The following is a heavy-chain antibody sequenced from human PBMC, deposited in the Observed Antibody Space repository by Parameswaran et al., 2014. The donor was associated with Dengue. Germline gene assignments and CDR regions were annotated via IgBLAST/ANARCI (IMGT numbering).Heavy chain of an antibody. Sequence: VRQMPGKGLEWIGEINHSGSTNYNPSLKSRVTISVDTSKNQFSPKLSSVTAADTAVYYCAREGGYSYGLFPTEDFDYWGQGTLVTVSS. CDR2: INHSGST. J-gene: IGHJ4*02. D-gene: IGHD5-18*01. V-gene: IGHV4-34*01. CDR3: AREGGYSYGLFPTEDFDY.